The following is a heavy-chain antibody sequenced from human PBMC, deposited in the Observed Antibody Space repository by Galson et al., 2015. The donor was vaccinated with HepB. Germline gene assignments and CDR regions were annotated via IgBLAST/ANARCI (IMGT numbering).Heavy chain of an antibody. D-gene: IGHD3-22*01. Sequence: SLRLSCAASGFTFSSYAMSWVRQAPGKGLEWVSAISGSGGSTYYADSVKGRFTISRDNSKNTLYLQMNSLRAEDTAVYYCAKREGDIWIVVVTSSGAFDIWGQGTMVTVSS. CDR3: AKREGDIWIVVVTSSGAFDI. V-gene: IGHV3-23*01. CDR1: GFTFSSYA. J-gene: IGHJ3*02. CDR2: ISGSGGST.